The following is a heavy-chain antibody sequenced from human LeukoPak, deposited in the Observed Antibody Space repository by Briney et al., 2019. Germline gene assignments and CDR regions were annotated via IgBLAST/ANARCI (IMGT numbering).Heavy chain of an antibody. V-gene: IGHV4-39*01. D-gene: IGHD6-6*01. CDR1: GGSISSSSYY. Sequence: SETLSLTCTVSGGSISSSSYYWGWIRQPPGKGLEWIGSIYYSGSTYYNPSLKSRVTISVDTSKNQFSLKLSSVTAADTAVYYCARHTYSSSSTYYFDYWGQGTLVTVSS. CDR2: IYYSGST. J-gene: IGHJ4*02. CDR3: ARHTYSSSSTYYFDY.